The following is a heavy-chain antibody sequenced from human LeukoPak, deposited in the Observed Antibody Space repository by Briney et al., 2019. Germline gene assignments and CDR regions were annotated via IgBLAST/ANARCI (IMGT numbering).Heavy chain of an antibody. V-gene: IGHV5-51*01. CDR3: ARLGRSAAGTRYFDY. CDR1: GYSFTSYW. Sequence: GESLKISCKGSGYSFTSYWIGWVRQMPGKGLEWMGIIYPGDSDTRYSPSFQGQVTTSADKSISTAYLQWSSLKASDTAMYYCARLGRSAAGTRYFDYWGQGTLVTVSS. CDR2: IYPGDSDT. J-gene: IGHJ4*02. D-gene: IGHD6-13*01.